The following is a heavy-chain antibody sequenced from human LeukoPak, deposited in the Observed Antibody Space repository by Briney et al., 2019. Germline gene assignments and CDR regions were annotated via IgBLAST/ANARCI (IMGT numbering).Heavy chain of an antibody. J-gene: IGHJ4*02. CDR2: MCGTAGCT. Sequence: GGSLTLSCQASGFTFYMYAMSWVRQARGKGLEWVASMCGTAGCTFYPDSVKGRFTISRDNSKNVLYLRMNSLTAEDTARYYCAKDRPNFHENSGHYYRRDGDSWGQGTLVTVSS. CDR1: GFTFYMYA. V-gene: IGHV3-23*01. CDR3: AKDRPNFHENSGHYYRRDGDS. D-gene: IGHD3-22*01.